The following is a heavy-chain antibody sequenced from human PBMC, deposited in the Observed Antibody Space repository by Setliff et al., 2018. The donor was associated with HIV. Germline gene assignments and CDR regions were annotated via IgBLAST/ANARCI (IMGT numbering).Heavy chain of an antibody. CDR1: GYSFTSYY. Sequence: ASVKVSCKASGYSFTSYYIHWVRQAPGQGLEWVGIINPSGGSTSYRQKFQGRVTMTRDTSKNQFYLKLSSVTAADTAVYYCARCARDEGEIYYYYYYMDVWGKGTTVTVSS. CDR3: ARCARDEGEIYYYYYYMDV. V-gene: IGHV1-46*01. J-gene: IGHJ6*03. CDR2: INPSGGST. D-gene: IGHD3-16*01.